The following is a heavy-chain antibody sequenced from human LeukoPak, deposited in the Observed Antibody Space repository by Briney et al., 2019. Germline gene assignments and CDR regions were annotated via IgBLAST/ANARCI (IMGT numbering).Heavy chain of an antibody. CDR2: IYYSGST. CDR3: ARTPAYSNYGNYYYYMDV. D-gene: IGHD4-11*01. CDR1: GGSISSYY. V-gene: IGHV4-59*01. J-gene: IGHJ6*03. Sequence: SETLSLTCTVSGGSISSYYWSWIRQPPGKGLEWIGYIYYSGSTNYNPSLKSRVTISVDTSKNQFSLKLSSVTAADTAVYYCARTPAYSNYGNYYYYMDVWGKGTTVTVSS.